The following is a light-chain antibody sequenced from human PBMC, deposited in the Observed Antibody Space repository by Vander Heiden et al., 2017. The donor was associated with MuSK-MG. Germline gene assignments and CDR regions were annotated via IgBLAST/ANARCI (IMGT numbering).Light chain of an antibody. CDR3: QQSDSTPALN. J-gene: IGKJ4*01. CDR2: AAS. Sequence: DIQMTQSPSSLSASVGDTITITCRASQSISSYLNWYQQKPGKAPKVLIYAASSLQSGVPSRFSGSGYGTNFTLTISSLQPEDFAPYYCQQSDSTPALNFGGGTKVESK. V-gene: IGKV1-39*01. CDR1: QSISSY.